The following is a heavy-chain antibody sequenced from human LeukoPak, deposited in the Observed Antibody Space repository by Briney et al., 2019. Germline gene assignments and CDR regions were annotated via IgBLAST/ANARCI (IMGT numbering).Heavy chain of an antibody. D-gene: IGHD6-19*01. CDR1: GFTFSSYG. CDR2: IWYDGSSK. Sequence: PGGSLRLSCAASGFTFSSYGMHWVRQAPGKGLEWVAVIWYDGSSKYYADSVKGRFTISRDNSKNTLYLQMNSLRAEDTAVYYCAKSDSSGWYEGDYYYYYMDVWGKGTTVTVSS. V-gene: IGHV3-33*06. CDR3: AKSDSSGWYEGDYYYYYMDV. J-gene: IGHJ6*03.